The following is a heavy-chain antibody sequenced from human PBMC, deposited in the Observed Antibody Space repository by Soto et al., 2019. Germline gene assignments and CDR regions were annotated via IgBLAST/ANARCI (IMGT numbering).Heavy chain of an antibody. CDR3: ARAPRYYYDSSGYQIDY. D-gene: IGHD3-22*01. V-gene: IGHV5-51*01. CDR1: GYSFTSYW. Sequence: PGESLKISCKGSGYSFTSYWIGWVRQMPGKGLEWMGIIYPGDSDTRYSPSFQGQVTISADKSISTAYLQWSSLKASDTAMYYCARAPRYYYDSSGYQIDYWGQGTLVTVYS. J-gene: IGHJ4*02. CDR2: IYPGDSDT.